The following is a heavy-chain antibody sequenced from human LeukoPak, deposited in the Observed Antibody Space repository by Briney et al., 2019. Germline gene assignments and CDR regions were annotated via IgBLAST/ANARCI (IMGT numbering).Heavy chain of an antibody. CDR1: GGTFSSYA. D-gene: IGHD2-15*01. CDR3: ARGSIVVVGARVPFYFDY. V-gene: IGHV1-69*05. Sequence: SVKVSCKASGGTFSSYAISWVRQAPGQGLEWMGGIIPIFGTANYAQKFQGRVTITTDESTSTAYMELSSLRSEDTAVYYCARGSIVVVGARVPFYFDYWGQGTLVTISS. J-gene: IGHJ4*02. CDR2: IIPIFGTA.